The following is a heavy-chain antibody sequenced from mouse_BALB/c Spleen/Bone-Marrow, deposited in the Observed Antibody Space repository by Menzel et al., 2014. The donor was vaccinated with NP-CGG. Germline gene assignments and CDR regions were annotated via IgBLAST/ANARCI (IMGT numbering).Heavy chain of an antibody. D-gene: IGHD2-3*01. J-gene: IGHJ4*01. CDR3: ARYDGSYYYAMDC. CDR2: ISYSGST. V-gene: IGHV3-8*02. Sequence: EVHLVESGPSLVKPSQTLSLTCSVTGDSITSGYWNWIRKLPGNKLEYMGYISYSGSTYYNPSLKSRVSITRDTSKNLYYLQLNSVTTEDTATYYCARYDGSYYYAMDCWGQGTSVNVSS. CDR1: GDSITSGY.